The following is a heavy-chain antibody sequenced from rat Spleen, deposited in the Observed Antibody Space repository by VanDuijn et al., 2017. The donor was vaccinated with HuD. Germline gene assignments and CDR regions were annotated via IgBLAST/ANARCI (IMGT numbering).Heavy chain of an antibody. D-gene: IGHD1-2*01. V-gene: IGHV2-4*01. Sequence: QVQLKESGPGLVQPSRTLSLTCTVSGFSLTSYGVGWVRQPPGKGLEWIAAIWSGGSTYYNSALKSRLSISRDTSKSQAFLKMNSLQAEDTATYYCARDTGSSYGWFANWGQGTLVTVSS. CDR1: GFSLTSYG. CDR3: ARDTGSSYGWFAN. CDR2: IWSGGST. J-gene: IGHJ3*01.